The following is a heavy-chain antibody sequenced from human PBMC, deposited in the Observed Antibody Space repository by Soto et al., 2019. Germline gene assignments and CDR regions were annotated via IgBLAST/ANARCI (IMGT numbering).Heavy chain of an antibody. V-gene: IGHV3-48*04. J-gene: IGHJ6*02. CDR2: ISSSISTI. Sequence: GGSLRLSCAASGFTFSTYSMNWVRQAPGKGLEWVSYISSSISTIYYADAVKGRFTISRDNAENILYLQMNSLRAEDTAMYYCARDKGYGLDVWGQGTTVTVSS. CDR1: GFTFSTYS. CDR3: ARDKGYGLDV.